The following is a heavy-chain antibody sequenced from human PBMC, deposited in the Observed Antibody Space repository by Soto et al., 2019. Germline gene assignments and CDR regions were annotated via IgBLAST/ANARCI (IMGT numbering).Heavy chain of an antibody. J-gene: IGHJ5*02. CDR1: GGSFGTNY. CDR3: ATDSAGRGPFDP. Sequence: SETLPLTCTISGGSFGTNYWSWIRQAPGKGLEWIGYTYHTGSTKYNPSLKSRATISVDTSKNQFSLTLTSAAAADTAVYYCATDSAGRGPFDPWGQGILVTVSS. V-gene: IGHV4-59*13. CDR2: TYHTGST. D-gene: IGHD3-10*01.